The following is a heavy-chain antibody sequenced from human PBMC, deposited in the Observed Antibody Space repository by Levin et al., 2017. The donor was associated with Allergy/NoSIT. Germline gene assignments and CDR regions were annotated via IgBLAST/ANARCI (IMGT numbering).Heavy chain of an antibody. Sequence: GASVKVSCNASGYTFTGYYMHWVRQAPGQRLEWMGWINPKTGGTNYAQKFLGRVTMTRDTSISTAYMELNRLTSDDTAVYYCARGLSGYSTAWFDPWGQGTLVTFSS. V-gene: IGHV1-2*02. CDR2: INPKTGGT. CDR3: ARGLSGYSTAWFDP. D-gene: IGHD6-13*01. J-gene: IGHJ5*02. CDR1: GYTFTGYY.